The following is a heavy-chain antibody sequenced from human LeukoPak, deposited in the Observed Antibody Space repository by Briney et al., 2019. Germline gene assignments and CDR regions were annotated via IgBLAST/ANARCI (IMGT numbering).Heavy chain of an antibody. J-gene: IGHJ6*02. D-gene: IGHD1-26*01. CDR2: INWNGGGT. CDR1: GFTFKDYG. V-gene: IGHV3-9*01. Sequence: GGSLRLSCAATGFTFKDYGMHWVRQPPGKGLEWVSSINWNGGGTDYADSVKGRFTISRDNAKNSLYLQLSSLRPEDTALYYCAKHMRATNTYSFFGLDVWGQGTTVTVS. CDR3: AKHMRATNTYSFFGLDV.